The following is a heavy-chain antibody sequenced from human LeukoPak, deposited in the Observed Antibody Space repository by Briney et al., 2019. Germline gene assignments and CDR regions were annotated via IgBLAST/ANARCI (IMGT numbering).Heavy chain of an antibody. CDR3: AKGGDFDWLNEN. D-gene: IGHD3-9*01. Sequence: PGGSLRLSCAASGFTVSSNYMSWVRQAPGKGLEWVSAISGSGGSTYYADSVKGRFTISRDNSKNTLYLQMNSLRAEDTAVYYCAKGGDFDWLNENWGQGTLVTVSS. J-gene: IGHJ4*02. CDR2: ISGSGGST. CDR1: GFTVSSNY. V-gene: IGHV3-23*01.